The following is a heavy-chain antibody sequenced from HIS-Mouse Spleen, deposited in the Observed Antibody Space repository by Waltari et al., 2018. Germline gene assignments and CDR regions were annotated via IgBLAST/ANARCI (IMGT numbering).Heavy chain of an antibody. CDR3: AREIPYSSSWYDWYFDL. D-gene: IGHD6-13*01. Sequence: QLQLQESGPGLVKPSETLSLTCTVSGGSISSSSYYWGWIRQPPGKGLEWIGSIYYSWRTSYDRSIKSRVTMSVDTSKNQFSLKLSAVTAADTAVYYCAREIPYSSSWYDWYFDLWGRGTLVTVSS. J-gene: IGHJ2*01. V-gene: IGHV4-39*07. CDR1: GGSISSSSYY. CDR2: IYYSWRT.